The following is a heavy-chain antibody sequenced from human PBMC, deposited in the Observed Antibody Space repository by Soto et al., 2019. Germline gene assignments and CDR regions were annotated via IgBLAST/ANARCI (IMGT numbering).Heavy chain of an antibody. V-gene: IGHV3-48*01. CDR2: ISSSSSTI. Sequence: EVQLVESGGGLVQPGGSLRLSCAASGFTFSSYSMNWVRQAPGKGLEWVSYISSSSSTIYYADSVKGRFTISRDNVKXXXXXXXXXXXXXXXXXXXXXXXXXXXXXAPDAFX. CDR1: GFTFSSYS. CDR3: XXXXXXXXXAPDAFX. J-gene: IGHJ3*02.